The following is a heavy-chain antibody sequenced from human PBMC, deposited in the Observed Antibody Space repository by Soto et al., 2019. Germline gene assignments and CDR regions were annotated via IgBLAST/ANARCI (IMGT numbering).Heavy chain of an antibody. CDR1: GYTFTSYG. J-gene: IGHJ6*02. D-gene: IGHD5-12*01. Sequence: GASVKVSCKASGYTFTSYGISWVRQAPGQGLEWMGWISAYNGNTNYAQKLQGRVAMTTDTSTSTAYMELRSLRSDDTAVYYCARESLIVATIRYYYGMDVWGQGTTVTVSS. V-gene: IGHV1-18*01. CDR3: ARESLIVATIRYYYGMDV. CDR2: ISAYNGNT.